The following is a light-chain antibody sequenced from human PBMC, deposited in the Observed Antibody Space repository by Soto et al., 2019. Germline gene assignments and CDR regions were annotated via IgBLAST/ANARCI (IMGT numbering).Light chain of an antibody. CDR2: GNS. CDR3: QSSDISLSGVV. J-gene: IGLJ2*01. CDR1: RSNIGAGYD. Sequence: QSVLTQPPSVSGAPGQRVTISCTGSRSNIGAGYDVHWYQQLPGTAPKLLIDGNSNRPSGVPDRFSGSKSGTAASLAITGLQAEDEADYYCQSSDISLSGVVFGGGTKPTVL. V-gene: IGLV1-40*01.